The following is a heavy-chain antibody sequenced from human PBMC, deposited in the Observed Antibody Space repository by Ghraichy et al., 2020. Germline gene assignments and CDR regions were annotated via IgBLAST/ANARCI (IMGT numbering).Heavy chain of an antibody. CDR3: ARVNTYYYDSSGYPRRYRMDV. CDR1: GGSFSGYY. Sequence: SQTLSLTCAVYGGSFSGYYWSWIRQPPGKGLEWIGEINHSGSTNYNPSLKSRVTISVDTSKNQFSLKLSSVTAADTAVYYCARVNTYYYDSSGYPRRYRMDVWGQGTTVTVSS. D-gene: IGHD3-22*01. CDR2: INHSGST. V-gene: IGHV4-34*01. J-gene: IGHJ6*02.